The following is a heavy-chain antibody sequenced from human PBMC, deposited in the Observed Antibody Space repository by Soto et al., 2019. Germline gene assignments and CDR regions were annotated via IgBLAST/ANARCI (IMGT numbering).Heavy chain of an antibody. V-gene: IGHV3-23*01. Sequence: EVQLLESGGGVVEPGGSLRLSCTASGFTFSSYAMSWVRQAPGKGLEWVSGISGGGGSSYYADSVKGRFTISRDNSKNALYLQRNSLGAEETVEYYCAEESAADFGDYCDSWGQGTLVSVSS. D-gene: IGHD4-17*01. J-gene: IGHJ4*02. CDR2: ISGGGGSS. CDR3: AEESAADFGDYCDS. CDR1: GFTFSSYA.